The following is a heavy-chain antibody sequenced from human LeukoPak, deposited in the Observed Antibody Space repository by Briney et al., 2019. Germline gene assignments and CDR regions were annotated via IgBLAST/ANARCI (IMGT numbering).Heavy chain of an antibody. J-gene: IGHJ3*02. CDR1: GYTFTSYW. V-gene: IGHV5-51*01. D-gene: IGHD4-17*01. Sequence: GESLKISCKGSGYTFTSYWIAWVRQMPGKGLEWMGIIYPGDSDTRYSPSFQGQVTISADKSIMTAYLQWSSLKASDTAICYCARTYTVTSDAFDIWGQGTRVTVSS. CDR3: ARTYTVTSDAFDI. CDR2: IYPGDSDT.